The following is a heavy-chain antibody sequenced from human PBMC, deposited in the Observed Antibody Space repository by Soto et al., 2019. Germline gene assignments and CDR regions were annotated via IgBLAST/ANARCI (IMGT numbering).Heavy chain of an antibody. CDR1: GFTFSDHY. CDR2: TRNKANSYTT. CDR3: ASPYGTDAFDI. Sequence: LRRFCAASGFTFSDHYIDWVRQSPGKGLEWVGRTRNKANSYTTEYAASVKGRFTISRDDSKNSLYLQMNSLKTEDTAVYYCASPYGTDAFDIWGQGTMVTVSS. J-gene: IGHJ3*02. V-gene: IGHV3-72*01. D-gene: IGHD4-17*01.